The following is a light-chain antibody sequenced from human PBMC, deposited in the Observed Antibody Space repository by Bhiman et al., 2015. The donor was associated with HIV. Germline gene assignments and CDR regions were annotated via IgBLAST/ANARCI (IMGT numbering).Light chain of an antibody. J-gene: IGLJ1*01. V-gene: IGLV2-8*01. Sequence: QSALTQPPSASGSPGQSVAISCTGTSSDISDYNYVSWYQQHPGKAPKLVIYEVSKRPSGVPDRFSGSKSGNTASLTVSGLQAEDEADYYCSSYTSSNTYVFGTGTKVTVL. CDR1: SSDISDYNY. CDR3: SSYTSSNTYV. CDR2: EVS.